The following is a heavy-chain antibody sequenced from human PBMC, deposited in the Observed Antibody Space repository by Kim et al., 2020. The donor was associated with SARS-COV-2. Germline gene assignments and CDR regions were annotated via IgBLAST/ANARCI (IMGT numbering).Heavy chain of an antibody. D-gene: IGHD2-15*01. Sequence: SLKSRVAISVDPSKNQFSLKLSSVTAADTAVYYCARQFCSGGNCFPYFDSWGPGTLVTVSS. V-gene: IGHV4-59*08. CDR3: ARQFCSGGNCFPYFDS. J-gene: IGHJ4*02.